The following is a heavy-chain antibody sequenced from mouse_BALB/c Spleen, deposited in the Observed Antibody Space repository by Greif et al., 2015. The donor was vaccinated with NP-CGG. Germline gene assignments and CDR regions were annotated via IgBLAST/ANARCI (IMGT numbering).Heavy chain of an antibody. V-gene: IGHV1S34*01. Sequence: LVKTGASVKISCKASGYSFTGYYMHWVKQSHGKSLEWIGYISCYNGATSYNQKFKGKATFTVDTSSSTAYMQFNSLTSEDSAVYYCARKGDRYDLAMDYWGQGTSVTVSS. CDR2: ISCYNGAT. CDR1: GYSFTGYY. J-gene: IGHJ4*01. CDR3: ARKGDRYDLAMDY. D-gene: IGHD2-14*01.